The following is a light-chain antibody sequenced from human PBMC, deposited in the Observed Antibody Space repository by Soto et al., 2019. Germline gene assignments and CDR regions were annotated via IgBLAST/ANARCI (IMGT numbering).Light chain of an antibody. CDR1: QSVSSSY. CDR3: QQYGSSPCT. V-gene: IGKV3-20*01. Sequence: EIVLTQSPGTLSLSPGERATLSCRASQSVSSSYLAWYQQKPGQAPRLLIYGASSRAPGIPDRFSGSGSGTDFTLTISILEPEDFAVYYCQQYGSSPCTFGQGTKLEIK. CDR2: GAS. J-gene: IGKJ2*02.